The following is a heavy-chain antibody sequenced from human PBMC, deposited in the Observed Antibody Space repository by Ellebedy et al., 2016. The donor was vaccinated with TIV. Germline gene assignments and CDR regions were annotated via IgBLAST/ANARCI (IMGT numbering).Heavy chain of an antibody. CDR3: ARARCSNSDCHIPGY. D-gene: IGHD2-2*01. V-gene: IGHV3-23*01. CDR2: ISGSGGST. Sequence: GESLKISCAASGFTFSSSAMSWVRQAPGKGLEWISTISGSGGSTYYADSVKGRFTISRDNSKKTLYLQMNSLRAEDTAVYYCARARCSNSDCHIPGYWGQGTLVTVSS. CDR1: GFTFSSSA. J-gene: IGHJ4*02.